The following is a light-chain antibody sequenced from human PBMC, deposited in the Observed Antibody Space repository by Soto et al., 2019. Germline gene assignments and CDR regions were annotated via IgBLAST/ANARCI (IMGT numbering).Light chain of an antibody. CDR2: SNN. CDR3: AAWDDSLNGPL. CDR1: SSNIGSNT. Sequence: QSVLTQPPSASGTPGQRVTISCSGSSSNIGSNTVNWYQHLPGTAPKVLIYSNNQRPSWVPDRVSGSKSGTSASLAISGLQSEDEADYYCAAWDDSLNGPLFGGGTKLTVL. V-gene: IGLV1-44*01. J-gene: IGLJ2*01.